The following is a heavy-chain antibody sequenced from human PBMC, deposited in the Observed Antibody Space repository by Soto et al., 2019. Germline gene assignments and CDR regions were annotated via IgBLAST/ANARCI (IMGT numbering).Heavy chain of an antibody. V-gene: IGHV5-10-1*01. D-gene: IGHD1-7*01. CDR3: ARPQGGTLWLAP. Sequence: GESLKISCKTSGYNFYNYWIIRVRQMPGKGLEWMGRVDPSDSYVNYSPSFQGHIAISIDKSINTAYLQWSSLKASDTSIYYGARPQGGTLWLAPWGKGTLVTV. CDR2: VDPSDSYV. CDR1: GYNFYNYW. J-gene: IGHJ5*02.